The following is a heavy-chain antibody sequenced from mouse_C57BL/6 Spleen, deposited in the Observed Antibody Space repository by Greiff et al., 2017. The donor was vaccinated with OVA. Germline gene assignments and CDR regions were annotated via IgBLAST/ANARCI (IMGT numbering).Heavy chain of an antibody. Sequence: VQLQQSGTVLARPGASVKMSCKTSGYTFTSYWMHWVKQRPGQGLEWIGAIYPGNSDTSYNQKFKGKAKLTAVTSASTAYMELSSLTNEDSAVYYCTRSGDYGSRKGSYAMDYWGQGTSVTVSS. D-gene: IGHD1-1*01. CDR2: IYPGNSDT. V-gene: IGHV1-5*01. CDR3: TRSGDYGSRKGSYAMDY. J-gene: IGHJ4*01. CDR1: GYTFTSYW.